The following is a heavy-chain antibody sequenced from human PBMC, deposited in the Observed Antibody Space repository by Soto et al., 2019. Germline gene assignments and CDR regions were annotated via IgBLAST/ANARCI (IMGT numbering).Heavy chain of an antibody. Sequence: SETLSLTCTVSGGSISSYYWTWIRQPPGKGLEWIGYIYYSGSTNYNPSLKSRVTISVATSKTQFSLKLSSVTAADTAVYYCAKDEIGYCSSTSCRLVWGQGTTVTVSS. J-gene: IGHJ6*02. V-gene: IGHV4-59*12. D-gene: IGHD2-2*01. CDR3: AKDEIGYCSSTSCRLV. CDR2: IYYSGST. CDR1: GGSISSYY.